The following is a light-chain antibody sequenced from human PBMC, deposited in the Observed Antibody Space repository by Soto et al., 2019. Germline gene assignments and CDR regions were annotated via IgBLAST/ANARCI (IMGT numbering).Light chain of an antibody. J-gene: IGKJ1*01. CDR3: QHYNSYSEA. CDR2: KAS. Sequence: VQMTQSPSTLSGSVGDRVTITFGAIQTISSWLAWYQQKPGKAPKLPIYKASTLKSGVPSRFSGSGSGTEFTLTISSLQPDDFATYYCQHYNSYSEAFGQGTKVDI. V-gene: IGKV1-5*03. CDR1: QTISSW.